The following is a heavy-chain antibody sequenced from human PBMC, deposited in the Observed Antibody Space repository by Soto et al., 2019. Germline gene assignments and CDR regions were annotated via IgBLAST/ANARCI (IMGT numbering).Heavy chain of an antibody. Sequence: HITLKESGPTLVKPTQPLTLTCTSSGFSLSTSGVGVGWIRQPPGKALERLALMYWDDDKRYSPSLKSRLTITKDTSKDQVVLRMTNMDPVDTATYYCPHWGSYSTFDYWGQGTLVTVSS. CDR3: PHWGSYSTFDY. J-gene: IGHJ4*02. V-gene: IGHV2-5*02. CDR2: MYWDDDK. D-gene: IGHD1-26*01. CDR1: GFSLSTSGVG.